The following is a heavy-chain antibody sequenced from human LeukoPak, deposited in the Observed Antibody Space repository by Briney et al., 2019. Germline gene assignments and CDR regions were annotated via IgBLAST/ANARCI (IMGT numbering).Heavy chain of an antibody. V-gene: IGHV3-64*02. Sequence: GGSLRLSCAASGFTFTAHAMHWVRQAPGKGLEYVSTISTNGDTTYYADSVKGRFTISRDNSKNTLYLQMGSLRAEDMAVYYCVRGRGVSSYDAIDVWGRGTTVTVSS. CDR3: VRGRGVSSYDAIDV. J-gene: IGHJ6*02. CDR2: ISTNGDTT. D-gene: IGHD2-15*01. CDR1: GFTFTAHA.